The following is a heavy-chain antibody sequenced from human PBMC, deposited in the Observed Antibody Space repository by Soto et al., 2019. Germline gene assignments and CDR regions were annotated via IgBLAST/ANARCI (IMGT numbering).Heavy chain of an antibody. V-gene: IGHV1-3*01. D-gene: IGHD3-22*01. Sequence: GASVKVSCKASGYTFTSYAMHWVRQAPGQRLEWMGWINAGNGNTKYSQKFQGRVTITRDTSASTAYMELSSLRSEDTAVYYCARDTLYDSSGYFYVGYNLVGPWGQGTLVTVSS. CDR3: ARDTLYDSSGYFYVGYNLVGP. CDR2: INAGNGNT. J-gene: IGHJ5*02. CDR1: GYTFTSYA.